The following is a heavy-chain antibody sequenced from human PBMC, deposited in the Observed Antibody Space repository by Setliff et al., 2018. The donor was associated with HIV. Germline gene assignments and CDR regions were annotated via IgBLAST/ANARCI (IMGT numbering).Heavy chain of an antibody. CDR1: GGSFSDYY. D-gene: IGHD3-9*01. CDR2: IYYSGST. V-gene: IGHV4-34*01. J-gene: IGHJ4*02. CDR3: ARHGAYYDFLTYYYPRYYFDC. Sequence: SETLSLTCGIYGGSFSDYYWGWIRQSPGRGLEWIGSIYYSGSTHYNPSLKSRVTISVDTSKNQFSLRLTSMTAADTAVYFCARHGAYYDFLTYYYPRYYFDCWGQGTLVTVPQ.